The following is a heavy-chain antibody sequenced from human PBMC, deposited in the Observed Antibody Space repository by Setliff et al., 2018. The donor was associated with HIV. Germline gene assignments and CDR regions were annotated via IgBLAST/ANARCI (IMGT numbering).Heavy chain of an antibody. D-gene: IGHD2-2*01. Sequence: PSETLSLTCTVSGGSISSGDYYWSWIRQSPGKGLEWIGEITHSGSTNYNPSLKSRVTISVDTSKNQFSLKLTSVTAADTAVYYCARGPVVVIPAPRWRWFDPWGRGTLVTVSS. J-gene: IGHJ5*02. CDR3: ARGPVVVIPAPRWRWFDP. CDR2: ITHSGST. CDR1: GGSISSGDYY. V-gene: IGHV4-39*07.